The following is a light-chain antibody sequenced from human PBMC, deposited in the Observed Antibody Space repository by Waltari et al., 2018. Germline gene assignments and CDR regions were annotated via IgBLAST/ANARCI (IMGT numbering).Light chain of an antibody. CDR3: WSYASTGPDV. J-gene: IGLJ1*01. CDR2: EVI. Sequence: QSALTQPASVSGTPGQSIPISCTGTTSDDGNYDIVSWYHHNPGKAPKLLICEVITRPSVAASLFSASKAGRAASLTSTVVQPDEEADYYRWSYASTGPDVFGSGTKVTVL. V-gene: IGLV2-23*02. CDR1: TSDDGNYDI.